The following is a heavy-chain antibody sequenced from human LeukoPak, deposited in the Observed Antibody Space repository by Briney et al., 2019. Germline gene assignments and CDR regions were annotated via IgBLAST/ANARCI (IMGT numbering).Heavy chain of an antibody. D-gene: IGHD6-6*01. V-gene: IGHV5-10-1*01. J-gene: IGHJ6*02. CDR2: IAPSDSYS. Sequence: GESLRISCKVSGYSFPSHWITWVRQMPGKGLEWMGRIAPSDSYSNYNPSFEGHVAFSADKSISTAYLQWSSLKASDTAMYYCARLGGDSSSDYYYGMDVWGQGTTVTVSS. CDR1: GYSFPSHW. CDR3: ARLGGDSSSDYYYGMDV.